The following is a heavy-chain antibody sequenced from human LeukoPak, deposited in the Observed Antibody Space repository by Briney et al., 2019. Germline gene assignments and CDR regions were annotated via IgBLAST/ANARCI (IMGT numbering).Heavy chain of an antibody. J-gene: IGHJ4*02. V-gene: IGHV4-30-4*08. CDR2: IYYSGST. Sequence: SETLSLTCTVSGGSISSGDYYWSWIRQPPGKGLEWIGYIYYSGSTYYNPSLKSRVTISVDTSKNQFSLKLSSVTAADTAVYYCARDVRGYSYGSFDYWGQGTLVTVSS. CDR1: GGSISSGDYY. CDR3: ARDVRGYSYGSFDY. D-gene: IGHD5-18*01.